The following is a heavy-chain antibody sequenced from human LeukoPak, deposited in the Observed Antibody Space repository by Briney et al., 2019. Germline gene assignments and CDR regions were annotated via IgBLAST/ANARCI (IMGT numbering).Heavy chain of an antibody. D-gene: IGHD3-10*01. CDR3: ARDRRRWFGELKSLDY. Sequence: GGSLRLSCAASGFTFSSYSINWVGQAPGKGLGWVSSISSSGSTKYYADSVKGRFTISRDNARNSLCLQMNSLRAEDTAVYYCARDRRRWFGELKSLDYWGQGTLVTVSS. J-gene: IGHJ4*02. CDR1: GFTFSSYS. CDR2: ISSSGSTK. V-gene: IGHV3-48*01.